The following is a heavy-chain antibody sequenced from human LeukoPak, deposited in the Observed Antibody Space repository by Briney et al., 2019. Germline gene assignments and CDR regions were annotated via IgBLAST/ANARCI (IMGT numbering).Heavy chain of an antibody. D-gene: IGHD3-16*02. V-gene: IGHV4-30-2*01. J-gene: IGHJ4*02. CDR2: IYHSGST. CDR3: ASFIAPYYFDY. Sequence: SETLSLTCAVSGGSISSGGYSWSWLRQPPGKGLEWIGYIYHSGSTYYNPSLKSRVTISVDRSKNQFSLKLSSVTAADTAVYYCASFIAPYYFDYWGQGTLVTVSS. CDR1: GGSISSGGYS.